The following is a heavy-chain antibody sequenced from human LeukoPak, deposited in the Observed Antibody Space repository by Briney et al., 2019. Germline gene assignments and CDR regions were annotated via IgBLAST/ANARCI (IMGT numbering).Heavy chain of an antibody. CDR1: GFTFSSYA. J-gene: IGHJ4*02. D-gene: IGHD2-2*01. V-gene: IGHV3-30-3*01. CDR2: ISYDGSNK. Sequence: QPGGSLRLSCAASGFTFSSYAMYWVRQAPGKGLEWVAVISYDGSNKYYADSVKGRFTISRDNSKNTLYLQMNSLRAEDTAVYYCAREGYDADYWGQGTLVTVSS. CDR3: AREGYDADY.